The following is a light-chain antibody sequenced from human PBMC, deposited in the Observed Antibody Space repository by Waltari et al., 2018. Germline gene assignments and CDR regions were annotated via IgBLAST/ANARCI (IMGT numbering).Light chain of an antibody. CDR3: AAWDDSLSGPWV. CDR1: SSTLGKNL. J-gene: IGLJ3*02. CDR2: RTN. V-gene: IGLV1-47*01. Sequence: QSVLTQPPSASGTPGQIVTISCSGSSSTLGKNLVHLYQQVPGRAPKLLVYRTNQRPSGVPERFSGSKSGTSASLVISGLRSEDEADYYCAAWDDSLSGPWVFGGGTKLTV.